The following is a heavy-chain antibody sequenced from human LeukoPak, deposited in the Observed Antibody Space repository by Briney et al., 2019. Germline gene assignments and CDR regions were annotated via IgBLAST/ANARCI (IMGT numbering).Heavy chain of an antibody. J-gene: IGHJ5*02. CDR3: ARAPYDFWSGYYRSWFDP. V-gene: IGHV4-4*02. CDR1: GGSISSSNW. Sequence: SETLSLTCAVSGGSISSSNWWSWVRQPPGKGLGWIGEIYHSGSTNYNPSLKSRVTISVDKSKNQFSLKLSSVTAADTAVYYCARAPYDFWSGYYRSWFDPWGQGTLVTVSS. CDR2: IYHSGST. D-gene: IGHD3-3*01.